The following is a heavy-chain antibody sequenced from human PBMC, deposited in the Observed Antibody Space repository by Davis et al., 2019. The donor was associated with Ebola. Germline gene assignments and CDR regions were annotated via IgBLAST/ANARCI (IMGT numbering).Heavy chain of an antibody. V-gene: IGHV3-11*05. Sequence: PGGSLRLSCAASGFTFSDYYMSWIRQAPGKGLEWVSYISSSSSYTNYADSVKGRFTISRDNAKNSLYLQMNSLRAEDTAVYYCAREGDSGSYYYYYGMDVWGQGTTVTVSS. CDR3: AREGDSGSYYYYYGMDV. D-gene: IGHD1-26*01. J-gene: IGHJ6*02. CDR2: ISSSSSYT. CDR1: GFTFSDYY.